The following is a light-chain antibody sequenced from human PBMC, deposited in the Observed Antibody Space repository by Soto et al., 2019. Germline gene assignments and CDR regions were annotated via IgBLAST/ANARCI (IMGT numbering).Light chain of an antibody. CDR1: QGISSY. V-gene: IGKV1-9*01. CDR3: QQLNSYPSIT. CDR2: AAS. J-gene: IGKJ5*01. Sequence: DIQLTQSPSFLSASVGDRVTITCRASQGISSYLAWYQQKPGKAPKLLIYAASTLQSGVPSRFSGSGSGTQFTLKISSLQPEDFATYYCQQLNSYPSITFGHGTRLEIK.